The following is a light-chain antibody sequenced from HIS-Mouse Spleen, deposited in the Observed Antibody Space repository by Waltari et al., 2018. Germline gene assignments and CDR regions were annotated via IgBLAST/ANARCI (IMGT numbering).Light chain of an antibody. CDR3: NSRDSGGNHYV. CDR2: GKN. Sequence: SSELTHHPALSVALGQTVRITCQGDSLRSYYASWYQQKPGQAPVLVIYGKNNRPSGSPDRFSGSSSESTASLTITGTRAGDEADYYCNSRDSGGNHYVFGTGTKVTVL. V-gene: IGLV3-19*01. J-gene: IGLJ1*01. CDR1: SLRSYY.